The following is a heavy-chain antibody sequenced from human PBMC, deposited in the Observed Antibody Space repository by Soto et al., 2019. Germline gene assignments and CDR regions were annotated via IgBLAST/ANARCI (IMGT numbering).Heavy chain of an antibody. Sequence: SETLSLTCNVSGGSVSGYHWSWIRQPPGKGLEWIGYINNNGNTDYSPSLESRVTISVDTSKNQISLNLTSVTAADTAVYYCARAMVVTQNWFDPWGQGTLVTSPQ. CDR2: INNNGNT. CDR3: ARAMVVTQNWFDP. D-gene: IGHD2-21*02. J-gene: IGHJ5*02. V-gene: IGHV4-59*02. CDR1: GGSVSGYH.